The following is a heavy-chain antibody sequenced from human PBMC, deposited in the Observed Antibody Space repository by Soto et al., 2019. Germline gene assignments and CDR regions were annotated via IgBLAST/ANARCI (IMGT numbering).Heavy chain of an antibody. V-gene: IGHV4-34*01. D-gene: IGHD5-12*01. Sequence: SETLSLTCAVYGGSFSGYYWSWIRQPPGKGLEWIGEINHSGSTNYNPSLKSRVTISVDTSKNQFSLKLSSVTAADTAVYYCARRYSGYDFDYWGQVNLVTVSS. CDR2: INHSGST. CDR1: GGSFSGYY. J-gene: IGHJ4*02. CDR3: ARRYSGYDFDY.